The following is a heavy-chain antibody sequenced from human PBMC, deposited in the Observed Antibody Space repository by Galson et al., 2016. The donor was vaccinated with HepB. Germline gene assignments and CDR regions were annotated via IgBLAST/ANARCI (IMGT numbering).Heavy chain of an antibody. D-gene: IGHD6-6*01. CDR3: ARGIIAALRVDP. V-gene: IGHV1-2*02. Sequence: SGYTFTGYYMHWVRQAPGQGLEWMGWINPNSGGTNYAQKFQGRVTMTRDTSISTAYMELSRLKSDDTAVYYCARGIIAALRVDPWGQGTLVTVSS. J-gene: IGHJ5*02. CDR1: GYTFTGYY. CDR2: INPNSGGT.